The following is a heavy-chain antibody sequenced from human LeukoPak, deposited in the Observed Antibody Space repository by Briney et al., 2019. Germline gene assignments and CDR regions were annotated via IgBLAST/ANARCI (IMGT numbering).Heavy chain of an antibody. D-gene: IGHD6-19*01. J-gene: IGHJ4*02. CDR2: ITDSGGNR. Sequence: GGSLRLSCAASGFAFSSHAMSWVRQAPGKGLEWVSAITDSGGNRQYTDSVKGRFTISRDNSRNTLYLQMDSLRADDTAVYYCAKSSRYGTGWYGKIDYWGQGTLVTVSS. CDR1: GFAFSSHA. V-gene: IGHV3-23*01. CDR3: AKSSRYGTGWYGKIDY.